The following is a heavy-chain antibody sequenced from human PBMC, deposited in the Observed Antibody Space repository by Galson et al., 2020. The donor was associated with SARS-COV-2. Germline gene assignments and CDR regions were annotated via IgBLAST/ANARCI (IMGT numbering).Heavy chain of an antibody. CDR2: LSGDSGYI. J-gene: IGHJ4*02. CDR1: GFSFSDYS. D-gene: IGHD3-22*01. V-gene: IGHV3-21*01. Sequence: GGSLRLSCVASGFSFSDYSMNWVRQAPGKGLEWISSLSGDSGYIYYADSVKGRFTISRENARNSLNLQLNSLRAEDTAVYFCARDSSYDSSGYFGAFDYWGQGTLVTVSS. CDR3: ARDSSYDSSGYFGAFDY.